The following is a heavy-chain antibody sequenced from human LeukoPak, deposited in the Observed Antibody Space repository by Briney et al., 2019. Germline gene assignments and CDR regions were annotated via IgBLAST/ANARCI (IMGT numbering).Heavy chain of an antibody. CDR2: IYYSGST. V-gene: IGHV4-30-4*08. CDR1: GGSISSDDYS. J-gene: IGHJ4*02. CDR3: ARDFAEGDYGKFDY. D-gene: IGHD4/OR15-4a*01. Sequence: SETLSLTCTVSGGSISSDDYSWSWIRQPPGKGLEWIGYIYYSGSTYYNPSLKSRVPISVDTSKNQFSLKLSSVTAADTAVYYCARDFAEGDYGKFDYWGQGTLVTVSS.